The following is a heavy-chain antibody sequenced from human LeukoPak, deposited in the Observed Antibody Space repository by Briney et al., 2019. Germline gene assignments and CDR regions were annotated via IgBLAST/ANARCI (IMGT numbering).Heavy chain of an antibody. CDR3: ARQDRRWLIDY. V-gene: IGHV5-51*01. D-gene: IGHD3-16*01. CDR2: IHPGDSDT. CDR1: GYTFTSYW. J-gene: IGHJ4*02. Sequence: GESLKISCQGSGYTFTSYWIGWVRQMPGKGLEWMGIIHPGDSDTRYSPSFQGRVTISADKSISTAYLQWSSLKASDTAMYYCARQDRRWLIDYWGQGTLVTVPS.